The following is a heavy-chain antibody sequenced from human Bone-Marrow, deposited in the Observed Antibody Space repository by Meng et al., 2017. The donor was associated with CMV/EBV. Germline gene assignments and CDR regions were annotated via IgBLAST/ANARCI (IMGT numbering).Heavy chain of an antibody. J-gene: IGHJ6*02. CDR1: GYTYTGYY. Sequence: ASVKVSCKASGYTYTGYYMHWVRQAPGQGLEWMGWINPNSGGTNYAQKFQGRVTMTRETSISTAYMELSRLRSDDTAVYYGARDLYSSSWYSYYYYGMDVWGQGTTVTVSS. D-gene: IGHD6-13*01. V-gene: IGHV1-2*02. CDR3: ARDLYSSSWYSYYYYGMDV. CDR2: INPNSGGT.